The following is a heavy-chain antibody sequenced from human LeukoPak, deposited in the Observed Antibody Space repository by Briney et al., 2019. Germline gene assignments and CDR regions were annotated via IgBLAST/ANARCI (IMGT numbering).Heavy chain of an antibody. J-gene: IGHJ5*02. CDR2: IHYSGST. CDR3: ARGDSGYDYHWFDP. V-gene: IGHV4-59*01. CDR1: GGSISSYY. D-gene: IGHD5-12*01. Sequence: PSETLSLTCTVSGGSISSYYWSWIRQPPGKGLEWIGYIHYSGSTNYNPSLKSRVTISVDTSKNQFSLKLSSVTAADTAVYYCARGDSGYDYHWFDPWGQGTLVTVSS.